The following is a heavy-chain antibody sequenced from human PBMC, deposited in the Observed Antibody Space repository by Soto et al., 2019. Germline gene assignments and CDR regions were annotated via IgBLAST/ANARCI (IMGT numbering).Heavy chain of an antibody. Sequence: QVQLVQSGPEVKKSGSSVKVSCKLSGGTFTSETISWVRQAPGQGLEWMGRIIPILGTGNYAQKFQGRITITEDKSTNTGYMEVSSLTSEDTAVYVCAREEGSYNMGTFTFYYMDVWGNGTTVTVSS. CDR3: AREEGSYNMGTFTFYYMDV. J-gene: IGHJ6*03. CDR2: IIPILGTG. V-gene: IGHV1-69*08. D-gene: IGHD3-10*01. CDR1: GGTFTSET.